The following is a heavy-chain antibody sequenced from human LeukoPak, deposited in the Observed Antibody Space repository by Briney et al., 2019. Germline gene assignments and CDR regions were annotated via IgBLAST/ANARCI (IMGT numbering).Heavy chain of an antibody. CDR2: ISWNSGSI. CDR3: AKGGYCSSTSCLYYYYGMDV. D-gene: IGHD2-2*03. Sequence: GGSLRLSCAASGFTFDDYAMHWVRQAPGKGLEWVSGISWNSGSIGYADSVKGRFTISRDNAKNSLYLQMNSLRTEDTALYYCAKGGYCSSTSCLYYYYGMDVWGHGTTVTVSS. V-gene: IGHV3-9*01. CDR1: GFTFDDYA. J-gene: IGHJ6*02.